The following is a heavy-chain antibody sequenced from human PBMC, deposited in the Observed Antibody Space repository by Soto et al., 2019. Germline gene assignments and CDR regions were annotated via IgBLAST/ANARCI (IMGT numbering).Heavy chain of an antibody. D-gene: IGHD6-19*01. Sequence: SETLSLTCSVSGGSISGSYWSWIRQSPGKGLEWLGYVYYTGSTNYSPSLRSRVSISVDTSKNEFSLRLSSVTAADTAVYFCETSAAVPGAHIDYWGQGTQVTVSS. CDR2: VYYTGST. V-gene: IGHV4-59*01. J-gene: IGHJ4*02. CDR1: GGSISGSY. CDR3: ETSAAVPGAHIDY.